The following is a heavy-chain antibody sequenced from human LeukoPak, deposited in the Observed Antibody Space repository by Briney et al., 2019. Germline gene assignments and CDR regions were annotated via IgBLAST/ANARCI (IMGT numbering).Heavy chain of an antibody. V-gene: IGHV4-61*02. CDR1: GGSISSGSRY. Sequence: SQTLSLTCTVSGGSISSGSRYWSWIRQPAGKGLEYIGRMYASGNTNYNPSLESRVTISVDTSKNQFSLKLNSVTAADTAIYYCASERAAAITYYYYYYMDVWGKGTTVTVSS. CDR2: MYASGNT. J-gene: IGHJ6*03. CDR3: ASERAAAITYYYYYYMDV. D-gene: IGHD2-2*01.